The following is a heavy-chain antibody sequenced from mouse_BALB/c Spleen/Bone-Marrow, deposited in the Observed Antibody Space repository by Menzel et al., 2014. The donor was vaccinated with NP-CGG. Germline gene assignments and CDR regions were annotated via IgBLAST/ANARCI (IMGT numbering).Heavy chain of an antibody. CDR1: GFDFSRYW. CDR3: AHRYDVAMDY. D-gene: IGHD2-14*01. CDR2: INPDSSTI. Sequence: EVQGVESGGGLVQPGGSLKLSCAASGFDFSRYWMSWVRQAPGKGLEWIGEINPDSSTINYTPSLKDKFIIPRDNAKNTLYLQMSKVRSEDTALYYCAHRYDVAMDYWGQGTSVTVSS. J-gene: IGHJ4*01. V-gene: IGHV4-1*02.